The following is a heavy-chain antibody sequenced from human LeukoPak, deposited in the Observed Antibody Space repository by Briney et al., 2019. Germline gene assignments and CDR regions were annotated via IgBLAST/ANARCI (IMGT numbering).Heavy chain of an antibody. CDR2: IYTSGST. V-gene: IGHV4-4*07. Sequence: SETLSLTCTVSGGSISSYYWSWIRQPAGKGLEWIGRIYTSGSTNYNPSLKSRVTMSVDTSKNQFSLKLSSVTAADTAVYYCARDTGSSWYGWFDPWGQGTLVTVSS. CDR1: GGSISSYY. D-gene: IGHD6-13*01. CDR3: ARDTGSSWYGWFDP. J-gene: IGHJ5*02.